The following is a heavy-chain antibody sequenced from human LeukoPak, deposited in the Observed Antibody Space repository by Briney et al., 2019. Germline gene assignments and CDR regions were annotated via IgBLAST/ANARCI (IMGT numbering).Heavy chain of an antibody. Sequence: ASVKVSCKASGYTFTSYGITWVRQAPGQGLEWMGCISAYNGNTNYAQKLQGRVTMTTDTSTSTAYMELRSLRSDDTAVYYCARDEEVIAVAAAGFDYWGQGTLVTVSS. V-gene: IGHV1-18*01. CDR3: ARDEEVIAVAAAGFDY. J-gene: IGHJ4*02. CDR2: ISAYNGNT. CDR1: GYTFTSYG. D-gene: IGHD6-19*01.